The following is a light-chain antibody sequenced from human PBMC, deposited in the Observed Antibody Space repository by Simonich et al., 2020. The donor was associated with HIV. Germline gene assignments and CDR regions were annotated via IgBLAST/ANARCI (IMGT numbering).Light chain of an antibody. V-gene: IGLV1-40*01. CDR2: CNN. CDR1: SSNIGAGYD. J-gene: IGLJ2*01. CDR3: QSYDSSLSVV. Sequence: QSVLTQPPSVSGAPGQRVTISCTGSSSNIGAGYDVQWYQQLPGTAPKLFIYCNNKRPSGVPDRFSGSKSGTSASLAITGLQAEDEADYYCQSYDSSLSVVFGGGTKLTVL.